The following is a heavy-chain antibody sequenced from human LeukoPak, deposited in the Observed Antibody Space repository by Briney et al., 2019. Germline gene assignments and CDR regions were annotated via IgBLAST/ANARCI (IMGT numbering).Heavy chain of an antibody. V-gene: IGHV3-74*01. D-gene: IGHD5-24*01. CDR3: AREMATILHYYGMDV. CDR2: INSDGSST. Sequence: GGSLRLSCAASGFTFSSYWMHWVRQAPGKGLVWVLRINSDGSSTSYADSVKGRFTISRDNAKNTLYLQMNSLRAEDTAVYYCAREMATILHYYGMDVWGQGTTVTVSS. J-gene: IGHJ6*02. CDR1: GFTFSSYW.